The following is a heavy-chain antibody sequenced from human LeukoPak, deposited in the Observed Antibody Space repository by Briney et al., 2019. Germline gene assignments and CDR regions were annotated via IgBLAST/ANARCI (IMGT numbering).Heavy chain of an antibody. CDR3: AKDLYDSSGPFDY. D-gene: IGHD3-22*01. CDR1: GFTVSSNS. J-gene: IGHJ4*02. CDR2: IYSGGNT. V-gene: IGHV3-53*05. Sequence: GGSLRLSCTVSGFTVSSNSMSWVRQAPGKGLEWVSFIYSGGNTHYSDSVKGRFTISRDNSKNTLYLQMNSLRAEDTAVYYCAKDLYDSSGPFDYWGQGTLVTVSS.